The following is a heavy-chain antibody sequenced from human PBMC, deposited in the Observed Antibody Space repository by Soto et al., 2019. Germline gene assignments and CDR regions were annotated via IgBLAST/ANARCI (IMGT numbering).Heavy chain of an antibody. CDR1: GGSISSGDYY. CDR2: IYYSGST. D-gene: IGHD5-18*01. Sequence: SETLSLTCTVSGGSISSGDYYWSWIRQPPGKGLEWIGYIYYSGSTYYNPSLKSRVTISVDTSKNQFSLKLSSVTAADTAVYYCARGYSYGYGGNGMDVWGQGTTVTVSS. CDR3: ARGYSYGYGGNGMDV. V-gene: IGHV4-30-4*01. J-gene: IGHJ6*02.